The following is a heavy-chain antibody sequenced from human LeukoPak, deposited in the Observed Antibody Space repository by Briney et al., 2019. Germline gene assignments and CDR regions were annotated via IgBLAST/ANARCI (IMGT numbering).Heavy chain of an antibody. D-gene: IGHD3-16*01. CDR2: INSDGSST. CDR1: GFTFSSYW. Sequence: GGSLRLSCAASGFTFSSYWMHWVRQAPGKGLVWVSRINSDGSSTSYADSVKGRFTISRDNSKNTLYLQMNSLRAEDTAVYYCAKDGGPIAFDYWGQGTLVTVSS. J-gene: IGHJ4*02. CDR3: AKDGGPIAFDY. V-gene: IGHV3-74*01.